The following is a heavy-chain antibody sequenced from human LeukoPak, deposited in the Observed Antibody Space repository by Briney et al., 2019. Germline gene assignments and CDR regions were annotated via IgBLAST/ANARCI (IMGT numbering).Heavy chain of an antibody. J-gene: IGHJ4*02. CDR1: GGTFSSYA. Sequence: SVKVSCKASGGTFSSYAISWVRQAPGHGLEWMGGIIPIFGTANYAQKFQGRVTITADESTSTAYMELSSLRSEDTAVYYCARAASPLVAVTANFDYWGQGTLVTVSS. V-gene: IGHV1-69*13. CDR3: ARAASPLVAVTANFDY. D-gene: IGHD6-19*01. CDR2: IIPIFGTA.